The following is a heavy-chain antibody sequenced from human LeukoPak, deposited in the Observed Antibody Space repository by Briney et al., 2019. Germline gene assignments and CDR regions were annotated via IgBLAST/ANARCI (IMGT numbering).Heavy chain of an antibody. D-gene: IGHD1-26*01. CDR1: GGSISSGGYY. CDR2: IYYSGST. J-gene: IGHJ4*02. CDR3: ARQYSGSYHLDY. Sequence: PSETLSLTCTVSGGSISSGGYYWSWLRQHPGKGLEWIGYIYYSGSTYYNPSLKSRVTISVDTSKNQFSLKLSSVTAADTAVYYCARQYSGSYHLDYWGQGTLVTVSS. V-gene: IGHV4-31*03.